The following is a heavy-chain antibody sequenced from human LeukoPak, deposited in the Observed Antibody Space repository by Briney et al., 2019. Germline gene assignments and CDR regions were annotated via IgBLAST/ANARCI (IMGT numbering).Heavy chain of an antibody. V-gene: IGHV3-33*03. J-gene: IGHJ4*02. CDR3: ARLGSTVTHFDY. CDR1: GISFSSHG. D-gene: IGHD4-17*01. CDR2: IWYDGSNI. Sequence: GGSLRVSCAASGISFSSHGMHWVRQAPGKGLEGVAVIWYDGSNIYYADSVKGRFTISRDNPKDTLYLQVNSLRAGDTAVYFCARLGSTVTHFDYWGQGTLVTVSS.